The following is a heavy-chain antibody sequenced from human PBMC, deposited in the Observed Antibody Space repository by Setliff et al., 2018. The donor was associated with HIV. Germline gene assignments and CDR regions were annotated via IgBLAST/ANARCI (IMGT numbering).Heavy chain of an antibody. V-gene: IGHV3-30*04. D-gene: IGHD6-19*01. CDR3: TRDIALAGDLLGGDY. J-gene: IGHJ4*02. CDR1: GFLFSAYA. CDR2: ISDDGHTK. Sequence: LSLSCAASGFLFSAYAIHWVRQAPGEGLEWVAVISDDGHTKYYIDSVKGRFTVSRDNSKNTLYLQMTSVRAEDTAVYYCTRDIALAGDLLGGDYWGQGTLVTVSS.